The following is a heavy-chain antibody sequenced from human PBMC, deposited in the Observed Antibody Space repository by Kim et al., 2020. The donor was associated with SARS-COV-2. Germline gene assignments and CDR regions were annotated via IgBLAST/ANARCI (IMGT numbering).Heavy chain of an antibody. CDR2: IKADGSEQ. Sequence: GGSLRLSCAAYGFTFSAHWMSWARQAPGKGREWVANIKADGSEQFYVDSVKGRFTVSRDNAKSSLYLQMTSLRVEDTAVYYCVGSGVGSTWGQGTLVTVSS. CDR1: GFTFSAHW. J-gene: IGHJ5*02. V-gene: IGHV3-7*01. CDR3: VGSGVGST. D-gene: IGHD3-10*01.